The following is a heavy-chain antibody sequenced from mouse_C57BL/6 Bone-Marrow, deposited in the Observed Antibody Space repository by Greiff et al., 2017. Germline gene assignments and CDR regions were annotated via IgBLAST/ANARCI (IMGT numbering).Heavy chain of an antibody. CDR1: GYTFTGYW. Sequence: VQLQQSGAELMKPGASVKLSCKATGYTFTGYWIEWVKQRPGHGLEWIGEILPGSGSTNYNEKFKGKATFTADTSSNTAYMQLSSLTTEDSAIYYCARCGITTVVATGEYAMDYWGQGTSVTVSA. CDR2: ILPGSGST. V-gene: IGHV1-9*01. D-gene: IGHD1-1*01. CDR3: ARCGITTVVATGEYAMDY. J-gene: IGHJ4*01.